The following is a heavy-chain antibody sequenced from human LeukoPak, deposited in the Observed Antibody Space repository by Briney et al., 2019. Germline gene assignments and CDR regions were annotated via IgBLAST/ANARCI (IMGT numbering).Heavy chain of an antibody. J-gene: IGHJ4*02. Sequence: PGGSLRLSCAASGFSVSSNHMSWVRQAPGKGLEWVAVIWYDGSNKYYADSVKGRFTISRDNSKNTLFLQMNSLRAEDTAVYYCARDRYDILTGYYMYFDYWGQGSLVTVSS. CDR1: GFSVSSNH. V-gene: IGHV3-33*08. CDR2: IWYDGSNK. D-gene: IGHD3-9*01. CDR3: ARDRYDILTGYYMYFDY.